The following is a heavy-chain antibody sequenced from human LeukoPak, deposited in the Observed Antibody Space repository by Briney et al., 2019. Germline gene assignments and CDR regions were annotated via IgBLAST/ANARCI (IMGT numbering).Heavy chain of an antibody. D-gene: IGHD6-19*01. CDR1: GFAFSSYT. J-gene: IGHJ4*02. V-gene: IGHV3-23*01. Sequence: PGGSLRLSCAATGFAFSSYTMSWVRQAPGKGLEWFSSISASGDSTYYADSVKGRFTISRHISQNTLYLQMNSLRAEDTAVYYCARVRLGSGWSLFDFWGQGTLVTVSS. CDR3: ARVRLGSGWSLFDF. CDR2: ISASGDST.